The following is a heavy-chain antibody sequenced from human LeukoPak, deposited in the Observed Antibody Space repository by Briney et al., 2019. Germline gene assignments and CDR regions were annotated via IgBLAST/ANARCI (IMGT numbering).Heavy chain of an antibody. J-gene: IGHJ4*02. D-gene: IGHD5-24*01. Sequence: SQTLSLTCTVSGGSISSGGYYWSWIRQHPGKGLEWIGYIYYSGSTYYNPSLKSRVTISVDTSKNQFSLKLGSVTAADTAVYYCARAVEMATIFLDYWGQGTLVTVSS. V-gene: IGHV4-31*03. CDR2: IYYSGST. CDR1: GGSISSGGYY. CDR3: ARAVEMATIFLDY.